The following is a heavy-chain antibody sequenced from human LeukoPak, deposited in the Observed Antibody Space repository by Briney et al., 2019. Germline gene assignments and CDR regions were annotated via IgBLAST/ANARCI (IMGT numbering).Heavy chain of an antibody. CDR1: GYTFNAYY. D-gene: IGHD6-25*01. Sequence: ASVKVSCKTSGYTFNAYYMHWVRQAPGQGLEWMGWINPNINGTNYAQKFQGRVTMTGDRSISTAYVELSRLRSDDTAVYYCARERTPGSGYGVDYWGQGTVVTVSS. J-gene: IGHJ4*02. CDR2: INPNINGT. V-gene: IGHV1-2*02. CDR3: ARERTPGSGYGVDY.